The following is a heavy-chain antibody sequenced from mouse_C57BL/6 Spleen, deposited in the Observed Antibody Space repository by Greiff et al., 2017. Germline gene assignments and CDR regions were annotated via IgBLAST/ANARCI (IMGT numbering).Heavy chain of an antibody. CDR2: ILPGSGST. D-gene: IGHD1-1*01. CDR1: GYTFTGYW. V-gene: IGHV1-9*01. Sequence: QVQLQQSGAELMKPGASVKLSCKATGYTFTGYWIEWVKQRPGHGLEWIGEILPGSGSTNYNEKFKGKATFPADTSSNTAYMQLSSLTTEDSAIYYCARSPITTVVARNYAMDYWGQGTSVTVSS. J-gene: IGHJ4*01. CDR3: ARSPITTVVARNYAMDY.